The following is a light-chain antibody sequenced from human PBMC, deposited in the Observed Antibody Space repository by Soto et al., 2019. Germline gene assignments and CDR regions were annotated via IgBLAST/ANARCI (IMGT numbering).Light chain of an antibody. CDR1: QSVGRNY. V-gene: IGKV3-20*01. CDR3: QQYDNKPQT. CDR2: RIS. Sequence: EIVLTQSPGTLSLSPGERATLSCRASQSVGRNYLAWYQQKPGQAPRLLIHRISTRATGIPDRFSVCGFARHFNHTISRLEPEDFAVYYCQQYDNKPQTFGQGNNVDIK. J-gene: IGKJ1*01.